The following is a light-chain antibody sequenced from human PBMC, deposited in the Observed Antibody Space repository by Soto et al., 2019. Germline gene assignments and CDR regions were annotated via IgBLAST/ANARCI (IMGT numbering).Light chain of an antibody. CDR3: QQSYTTPYT. J-gene: IGKJ2*01. CDR2: RAS. V-gene: IGKV1-39*01. CDR1: QSIRSY. Sequence: DIPMTQSPSSLSASVGDRVTITCRASQSIRSYLNWYNQKPGKTPQLLIYRASNLQSGAPSRFAGSGSGTHFTLTISSLQPEDFATYYCQQSYTTPYTFGQGTKLEIK.